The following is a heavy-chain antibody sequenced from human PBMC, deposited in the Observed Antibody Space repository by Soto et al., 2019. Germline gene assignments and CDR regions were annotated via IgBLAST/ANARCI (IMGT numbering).Heavy chain of an antibody. CDR2: TYYRSKWSS. Sequence: QVQLQQSGPGLVKPSQTLSLTCAISGDSLFSNGVAWNWIRQSPSRGLEWLGRTYYRSKWSSDYAVSVKSRITVNPDTSKSQFSLQLNSVSPEDSGVYYCARARYSAMDVWGQGITVTVSS. CDR1: GDSLFSNGVA. V-gene: IGHV6-1*01. J-gene: IGHJ6*02. D-gene: IGHD1-1*01. CDR3: ARARYSAMDV.